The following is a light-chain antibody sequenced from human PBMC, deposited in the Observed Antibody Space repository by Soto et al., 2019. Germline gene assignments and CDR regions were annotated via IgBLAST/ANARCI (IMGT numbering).Light chain of an antibody. CDR3: QHYSTWLWT. CDR2: GAS. Sequence: EIVMTQSPATLSVSPGERATLSCRASQSVDSKLAWYQQKPGQGPRLLIYGASSGATGIPARFSGSGSGTEFTLTISSLQSEDFAVYYCQHYSTWLWTFGQGTKVEIK. CDR1: QSVDSK. V-gene: IGKV3-15*01. J-gene: IGKJ1*01.